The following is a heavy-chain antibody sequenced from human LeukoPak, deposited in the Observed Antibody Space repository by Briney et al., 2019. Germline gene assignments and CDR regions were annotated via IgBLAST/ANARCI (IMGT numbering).Heavy chain of an antibody. V-gene: IGHV3-13*01. CDR1: GFTFSSYD. Sequence: GSLRLSCAASGFTFSSYDMHWVRQATGKGLEWVSAIGTAGDTYYPGSVKGRFTISRENAKNSLYLQMNSLRAGDTAVYYCARGHLSYYGSGDQEGTPPFDYWGQGTLVTVSS. CDR2: IGTAGDT. CDR3: ARGHLSYYGSGDQEGTPPFDY. D-gene: IGHD3-10*01. J-gene: IGHJ4*02.